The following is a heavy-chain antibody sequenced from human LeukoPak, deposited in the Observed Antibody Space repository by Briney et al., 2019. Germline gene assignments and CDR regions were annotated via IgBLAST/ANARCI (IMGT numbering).Heavy chain of an antibody. V-gene: IGHV1-8*03. J-gene: IGHJ4*02. CDR1: GYTFTSYD. Sequence: ASAKVSCKASGYTFTSYDINWVRQATGQGLEWMGWMNPNSGNTGYAQKFQGRVTITRNTSISTAYMELSSLRSEDTAVYYCASRRYGSGSYYNGYEYWGQGTLVTVSS. D-gene: IGHD3-10*01. CDR2: MNPNSGNT. CDR3: ASRRYGSGSYYNGYEY.